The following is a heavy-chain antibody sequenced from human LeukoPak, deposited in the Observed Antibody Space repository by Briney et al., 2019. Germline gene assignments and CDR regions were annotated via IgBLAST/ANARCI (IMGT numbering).Heavy chain of an antibody. CDR1: GFTFSDYY. CDR2: ISSSGSTI. V-gene: IGHV3-11*01. Sequence: GGSLRLSCAASGFTFSDYYMSWIRQAPGKGLEWVSYISSSGSTIYYADSVKGRFTISRDNAKNSLYLQMNSLRAEDTAVYYCARDPECYDILTGYSTGAFDIWGQGTMVTVPS. D-gene: IGHD3-9*01. J-gene: IGHJ3*02. CDR3: ARDPECYDILTGYSTGAFDI.